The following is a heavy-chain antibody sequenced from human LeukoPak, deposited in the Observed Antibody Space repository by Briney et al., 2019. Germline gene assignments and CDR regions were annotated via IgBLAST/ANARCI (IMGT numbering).Heavy chain of an antibody. Sequence: HCWTWVWQPPGKGLEWIGYVYHTGTSNYNPSVRSRITMSVDTPKNQYSMKLTSVTAADTAVYFCARALDTWSALDYWGLGTLVTVSS. J-gene: IGHJ4*02. CDR3: ARALDTWSALDY. CDR1: HC. V-gene: IGHV4-59*11. CDR2: VYHTGTS. D-gene: IGHD5-18*01.